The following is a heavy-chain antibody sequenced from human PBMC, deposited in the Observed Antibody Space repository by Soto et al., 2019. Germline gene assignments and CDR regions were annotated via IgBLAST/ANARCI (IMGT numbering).Heavy chain of an antibody. CDR3: ARDRGPHGYGGYDNWFDP. CDR2: IIPIFGTA. Sequence: QVQLVQSGAEVKKPGSSVKVSCKASGGTFSSYAISWVRQAPGQGLEWMGGIIPIFGTANYAQKFQGRVTITADKSTSTAYMELSSLRSEDTAVYYCARDRGPHGYGGYDNWFDPWGQGTLVTVSS. D-gene: IGHD5-12*01. V-gene: IGHV1-69*06. J-gene: IGHJ5*02. CDR1: GGTFSSYA.